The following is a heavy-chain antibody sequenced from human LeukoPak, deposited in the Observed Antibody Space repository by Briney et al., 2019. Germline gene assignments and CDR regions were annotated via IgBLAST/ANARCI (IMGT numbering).Heavy chain of an antibody. J-gene: IGHJ4*02. Sequence: GGSLRLSCAASGFTFSNYWIHWVRQAPGKGLGWVSRISIDGRNTIYAHSVKGRFTISRDNAKNTLYPQMNSLEPAGPAVNYCVKDRSGSVYGANWLDCGGQGALGTVS. D-gene: IGHD4-23*01. CDR1: GFTFSNYW. CDR3: VKDRSGSVYGANWLDC. V-gene: IGHV3-74*01. CDR2: ISIDGRNT.